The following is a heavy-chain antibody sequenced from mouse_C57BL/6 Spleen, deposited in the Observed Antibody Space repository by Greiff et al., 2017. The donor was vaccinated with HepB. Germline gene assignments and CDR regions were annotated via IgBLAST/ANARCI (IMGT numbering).Heavy chain of an antibody. Sequence: EVQGVESGEGLVKPGGSLKLSCAASGFTFSSYAMSWVRQTPEKRLEWVAYISSGGDYIYYADTVKGRFTISRDNARNTLYLQMSSLKSEDTAMYYCTRGGRWLLGPFDVWGTGTTVTVSS. V-gene: IGHV5-9-1*02. CDR3: TRGGRWLLGPFDV. J-gene: IGHJ1*03. CDR1: GFTFSSYA. D-gene: IGHD2-3*01. CDR2: ISSGGDYI.